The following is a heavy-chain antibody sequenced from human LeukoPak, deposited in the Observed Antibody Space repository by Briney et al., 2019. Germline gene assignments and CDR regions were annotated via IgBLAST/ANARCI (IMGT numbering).Heavy chain of an antibody. V-gene: IGHV4-34*01. CDR1: RGSFSGYF. Sequence: PSETLSLTCDVYRGSFSGYFWSWIRQTPGKGLEWLGEMNDSGSTNYNPSLKSRVTISVAVSKNQYSLRLTSVTAADTAVYYYARKGFVESTGWRGAFDVWGQGTMVTVSS. CDR3: ARKGFVESTGWRGAFDV. J-gene: IGHJ3*01. D-gene: IGHD2-8*02. CDR2: MNDSGST.